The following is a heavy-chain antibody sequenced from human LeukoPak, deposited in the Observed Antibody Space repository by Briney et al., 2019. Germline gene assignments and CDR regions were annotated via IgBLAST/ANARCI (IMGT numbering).Heavy chain of an antibody. Sequence: SETLSLTCTVSGGSISSYYWTWIRQPPGAGLEWIGYIYHNGGTNYNPSLQSRLTISIDTSKNQFSLKLSSVTAADTAVYYCARHLRAVAGGRYFDYWGQGTQVTVSS. CDR1: GGSISSYY. CDR2: IYHNGGT. CDR3: ARHLRAVAGGRYFDY. D-gene: IGHD6-19*01. V-gene: IGHV4-59*08. J-gene: IGHJ4*02.